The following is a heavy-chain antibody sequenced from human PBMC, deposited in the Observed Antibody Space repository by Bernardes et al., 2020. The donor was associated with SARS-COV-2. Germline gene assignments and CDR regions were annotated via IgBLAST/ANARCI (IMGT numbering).Heavy chain of an antibody. V-gene: IGHV3-11*05. J-gene: IGHJ6*03. CDR2: ISSSSSYT. CDR1: GFTFSDYY. CDR3: ARVGCSSTSCYTGVYYYMDV. Sequence: GGSLRLSCAASGFTFSDYYMSWIRQAPGKGLEWVSYISSSSSYTNYADSVKGRFTISRDNAKNSLYLQMNSLRAEDTAVYYCARVGCSSTSCYTGVYYYMDVWGKGTTVTVSS. D-gene: IGHD2-2*02.